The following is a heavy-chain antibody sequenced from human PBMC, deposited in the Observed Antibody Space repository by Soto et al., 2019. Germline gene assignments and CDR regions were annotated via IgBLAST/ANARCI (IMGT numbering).Heavy chain of an antibody. CDR2: INTYNGDT. V-gene: IGHV1-18*04. Sequence: ASVKVSCKASGYTFSSYGITWVRQAPGQGLEWMGWINTYNGDTNYAQMVQGKVNMTTDTSTNTTKKELRNLRTEDKAVYYCAREWLAPYFDYWGQGTLVTVSS. J-gene: IGHJ4*02. D-gene: IGHD6-19*01. CDR1: GYTFSSYG. CDR3: AREWLAPYFDY.